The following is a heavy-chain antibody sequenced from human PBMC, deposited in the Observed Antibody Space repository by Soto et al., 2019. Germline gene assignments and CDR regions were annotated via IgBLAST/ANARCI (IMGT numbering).Heavy chain of an antibody. CDR3: ARLLTRSYYYYGMDV. D-gene: IGHD7-27*01. CDR2: IYYSGST. V-gene: IGHV4-39*01. CDR1: GGSISSSSYY. J-gene: IGHJ6*02. Sequence: QLQLQESGPGLVKPSETLSLTCTVSGGSISSSSYYWGWIRQPPGKGLEWIGSIYYSGSTYYNPSLKSRVTISVDTSTNQFSLKLSSVTAADTAVYYCARLLTRSYYYYGMDVWGQGTTVTVSS.